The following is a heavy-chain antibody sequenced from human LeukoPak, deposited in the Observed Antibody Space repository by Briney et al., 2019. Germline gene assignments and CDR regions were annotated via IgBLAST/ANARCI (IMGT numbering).Heavy chain of an antibody. D-gene: IGHD4-17*01. V-gene: IGHV3-30-3*01. CDR3: AVGVGYGATYYFDY. J-gene: IGHJ4*02. CDR2: ISYDGSNK. Sequence: PGGSLRLSCAASGFTFSSYAIHWVRQAPGKGLEWVAVISYDGSNKYYADSVKGRFTISRDNSKNTLYLQMNSLRAEDTAVYYCAVGVGYGATYYFDYWGQGTLVTVSS. CDR1: GFTFSSYA.